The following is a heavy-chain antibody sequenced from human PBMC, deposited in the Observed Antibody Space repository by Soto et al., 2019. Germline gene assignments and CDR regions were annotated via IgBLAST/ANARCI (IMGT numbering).Heavy chain of an antibody. CDR3: ARGDGDYGRRLDP. CDR1: GFPVRTNY. J-gene: IGHJ5*02. CDR2: IYDGGST. V-gene: IGHV3-66*01. D-gene: IGHD4-17*01. Sequence: EVQLVESGGGLVQPGGSLRLSCAASGFPVRTNYVSWVRQAPGKGLEWVSIIYDGGSTYYADSVKGRFTITRDNFKNMVYLQMNSLRAEDTAVYYCARGDGDYGRRLDPWGQGTQVTVSS.